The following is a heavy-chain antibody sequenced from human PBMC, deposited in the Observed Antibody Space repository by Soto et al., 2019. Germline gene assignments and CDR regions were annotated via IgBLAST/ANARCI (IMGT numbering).Heavy chain of an antibody. D-gene: IGHD3-3*01. CDR3: ARDEVQFLYKTSSDT. J-gene: IGHJ5*02. Sequence: QVQLVQSGADVKKPGSSVRVSCKASGGTFSTYAINWVRQAPGHGLEWMGVILPIFNKTHYAQNFQGRVTIMANKPPSTSYMDLSTLRSEETAAYYCARDEVQFLYKTSSDTWGKGTRVT. CDR1: GGTFSTYA. CDR2: ILPIFNKT. V-gene: IGHV1-69*06.